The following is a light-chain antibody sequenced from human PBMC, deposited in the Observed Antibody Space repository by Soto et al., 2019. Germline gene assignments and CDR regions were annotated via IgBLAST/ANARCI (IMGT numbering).Light chain of an antibody. J-gene: IGLJ2*01. CDR1: SSNIGSNT. Sequence: QSVLTQPPSASGTPGQRVTISCSGSSSNIGSNTVNWYQLLPGTAPKLLIYPNNDRPSGVPDRFSGSKSGTSASLAISGLQSEEEADYYCAAWDDSLNGVVFGGGTKLTVL. CDR3: AAWDDSLNGVV. V-gene: IGLV1-44*01. CDR2: PNN.